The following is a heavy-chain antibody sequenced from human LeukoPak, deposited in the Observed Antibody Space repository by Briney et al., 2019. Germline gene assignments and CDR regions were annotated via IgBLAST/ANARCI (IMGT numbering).Heavy chain of an antibody. CDR2: IYHSGST. J-gene: IGHJ5*02. CDR3: ARSLGYCSGGSCYSGWFDP. Sequence: SETLSLTCTVSGYSISSGYYWGWIRQPPGKGLEWIGSIYHSGSTYYNPSLKSRVTISVDTSKNQLSLKLSSVTAADTAVYYCARSLGYCSGGSCYSGWFDPWGQGTLVTVSS. D-gene: IGHD2-15*01. CDR1: GYSISSGYY. V-gene: IGHV4-38-2*02.